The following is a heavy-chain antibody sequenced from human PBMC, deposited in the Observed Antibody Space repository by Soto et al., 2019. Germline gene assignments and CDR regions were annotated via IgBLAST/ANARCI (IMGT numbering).Heavy chain of an antibody. Sequence: SQTLSLTCAISGDSVSSNSAAWNWIRQSPSRGLEWLGRTYYRSKWYNDYAVSVKSRITINPDTSKNQFSLQLNSVTAADTAVYYCARVAAVTHYYYYGMDVWGQGTTVTVSS. CDR1: GDSVSSNSAA. J-gene: IGHJ6*02. CDR2: TYYRSKWYN. CDR3: ARVAAVTHYYYYGMDV. D-gene: IGHD4-4*01. V-gene: IGHV6-1*01.